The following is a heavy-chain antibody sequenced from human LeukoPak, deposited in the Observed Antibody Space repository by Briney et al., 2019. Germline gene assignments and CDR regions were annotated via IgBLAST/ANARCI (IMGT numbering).Heavy chain of an antibody. CDR2: IYYSGST. CDR1: GGSISSYY. J-gene: IGHJ4*02. CDR3: ARGQSYGDYNN. Sequence: SETLSLTCTVSGGSISSYYWSWIRQPPGKGLEWIGYIYYSGSTNYNPSLKSRVTISVDTSKNQFSLKLSSVTAADTAVYYCARGQSYGDYNNWGQGTLVTVSS. V-gene: IGHV4-59*08. D-gene: IGHD4-17*01.